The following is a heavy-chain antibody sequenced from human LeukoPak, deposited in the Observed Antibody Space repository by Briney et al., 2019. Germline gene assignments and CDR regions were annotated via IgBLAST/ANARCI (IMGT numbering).Heavy chain of an antibody. J-gene: IGHJ4*02. CDR3: ARAGYYYDSSGYYYPYFDY. CDR1: GGSFSGYY. Sequence: SETLSLTCAVYGGSFSGYYWSWIRQPPGKGLEWIGEINHSGNTNSNPSLKSRVTISVDTSKNQFSLKLSSVTAADTAVYYCARAGYYYDSSGYYYPYFDYWGQGTLVTVSS. V-gene: IGHV4-34*01. CDR2: INHSGNT. D-gene: IGHD3-22*01.